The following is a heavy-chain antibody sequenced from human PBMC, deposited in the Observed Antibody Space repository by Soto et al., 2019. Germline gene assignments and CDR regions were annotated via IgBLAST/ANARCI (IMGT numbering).Heavy chain of an antibody. CDR2: ISWNSGSI. CDR3: AKGFYGDLAGAFDI. V-gene: IGHV3-9*01. CDR1: GFTFDDYA. J-gene: IGHJ3*02. D-gene: IGHD4-17*01. Sequence: EVQLVESGGGLVQPGRSLRLSCVASGFTFDDYAMHWVRQAPGKGLEWVSGISWNSGSIGYADSVKGRFTISRDNAKNSLYLQMNSLRAEDTALYYCAKGFYGDLAGAFDIWGQGTMVTVSS.